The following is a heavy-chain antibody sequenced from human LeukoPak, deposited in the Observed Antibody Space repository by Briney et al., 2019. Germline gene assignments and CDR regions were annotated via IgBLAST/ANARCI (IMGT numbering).Heavy chain of an antibody. Sequence: SETLSLTCAVYGGSFSGYYWSWIRQPPGKGLEWIGEINHSGSTNYNPSLKSRVTISVDTSKNQSSLKLSSVTAADTAVYYCARGGDFWSGYSLDVWGQGTTVTVSS. CDR2: INHSGST. D-gene: IGHD3-3*01. CDR3: ARGGDFWSGYSLDV. CDR1: GGSFSGYY. V-gene: IGHV4-34*01. J-gene: IGHJ6*02.